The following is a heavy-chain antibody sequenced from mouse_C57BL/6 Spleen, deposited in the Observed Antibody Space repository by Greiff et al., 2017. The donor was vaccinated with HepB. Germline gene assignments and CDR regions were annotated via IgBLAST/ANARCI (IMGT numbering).Heavy chain of an antibody. Sequence: EVKLVESGGGLVQPGGSLSLSCAASGFTFTDYYMSWVRQPPGKALEWLGFIRNKANGYTTEYSASVKGRFTISRDNSQSILYLQMNALRAEDSATYYCARSFYYDYRSYYFDYWGQGTTLTVSS. CDR3: ARSFYYDYRSYYFDY. CDR2: IRNKANGYTT. V-gene: IGHV7-3*01. CDR1: GFTFTDYY. J-gene: IGHJ2*01. D-gene: IGHD2-4*01.